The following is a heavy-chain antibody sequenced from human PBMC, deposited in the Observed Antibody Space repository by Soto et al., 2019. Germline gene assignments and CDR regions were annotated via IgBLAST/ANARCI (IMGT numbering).Heavy chain of an antibody. J-gene: IGHJ6*02. CDR3: ARCPGFWSGYYVYYYYSMDV. CDR1: GGSFSGYY. Sequence: SETLSLTCAVYGGSFSGYYWSWIRQPPGKGLEWIGEINHSGSTNYNPSLKSRVTISVDTSKNQFSLKLSSVTAADTAVYYCARCPGFWSGYYVYYYYSMDVWGQGTTVTVSS. V-gene: IGHV4-34*01. CDR2: INHSGST. D-gene: IGHD3-3*01.